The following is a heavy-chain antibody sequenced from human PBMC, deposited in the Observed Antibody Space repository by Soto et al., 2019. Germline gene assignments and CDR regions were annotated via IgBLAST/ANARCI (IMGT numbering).Heavy chain of an antibody. CDR1: GFTFSSYG. J-gene: IGHJ4*02. V-gene: IGHV3-33*01. CDR2: IWYDGSNK. CDR3: ARDQNEIYFDY. Sequence: GGSLRLSCAASGFTFSSYGMNWVSQAPGKGLEWVAVIWYDGSNKYYADSVKGRFTISIDNSKNTLYLQMNSLRAEDTAVYYCARDQNEIYFDYWGQGTLVTVSS.